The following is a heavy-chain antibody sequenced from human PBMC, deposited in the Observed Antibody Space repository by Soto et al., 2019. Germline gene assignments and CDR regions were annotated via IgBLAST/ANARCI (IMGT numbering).Heavy chain of an antibody. CDR1: GFTFSSYA. D-gene: IGHD5-12*01. Sequence: QVQLVESGGGVVQPGRSLRLSCAASGFTFSSYAMHWDRQAPGKGLEWVAVISYDGSNKYYADSVKGRFTISRDNSKNTLYLQMNSLRAEDTAVYYCARDEGYSGYLDYWGQGTLVTVSS. J-gene: IGHJ4*02. CDR2: ISYDGSNK. V-gene: IGHV3-30-3*01. CDR3: ARDEGYSGYLDY.